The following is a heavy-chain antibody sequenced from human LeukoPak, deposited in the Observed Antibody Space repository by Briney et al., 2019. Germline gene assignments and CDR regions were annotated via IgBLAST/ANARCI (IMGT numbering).Heavy chain of an antibody. J-gene: IGHJ6*04. Sequence: PSETLSLTCAVYGGSFSGYYWSWIRQPPGKGLEWLGEINHSGSTNYNPSLKSRVTISVDTSKNQFSLKLSSVTAADTAVYYCARGVTYSKYYYYGMDVWGKGTTVTVSS. CDR3: ARGVTYSKYYYYGMDV. D-gene: IGHD4-11*01. CDR1: GGSFSGYY. CDR2: INHSGST. V-gene: IGHV4-34*01.